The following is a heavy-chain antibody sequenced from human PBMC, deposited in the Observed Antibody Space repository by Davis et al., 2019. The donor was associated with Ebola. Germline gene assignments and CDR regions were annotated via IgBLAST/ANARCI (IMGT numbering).Heavy chain of an antibody. CDR1: GFSLSTSGMR. J-gene: IGHJ4*02. V-gene: IGHV2-70*04. CDR2: IDWDDDK. CDR3: ARTPRREGYNFVYYFDF. D-gene: IGHD5-24*01. Sequence: SGPTLVKPTQSLTLPCTYSGFSLSTSGMRVSWVRQPPGKALEWLARIDWDDDKYYSPSLRTRLTISKDTSKNQVVLTMTNVDPVDTATYYCARTPRREGYNFVYYFDFWGQGTLVTVSS.